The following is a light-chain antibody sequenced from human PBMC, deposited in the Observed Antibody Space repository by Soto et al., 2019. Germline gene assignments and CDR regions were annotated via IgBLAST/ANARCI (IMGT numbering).Light chain of an antibody. V-gene: IGLV3-21*02. Sequence: SYELTQPPSLSVAPGQTARITCGGHNIGSKAVHWYRQQPGQAPVLVVHDDSDRPSGIPERFSGSNSGNTATLTISRVEAGDEADYSCQVWDSSSDLYVFGIGTKVTVL. J-gene: IGLJ1*01. CDR3: QVWDSSSDLYV. CDR2: DDS. CDR1: NIGSKA.